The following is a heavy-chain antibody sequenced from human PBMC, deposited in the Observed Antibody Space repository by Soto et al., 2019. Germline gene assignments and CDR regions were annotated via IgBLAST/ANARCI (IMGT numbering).Heavy chain of an antibody. D-gene: IGHD2-2*01. CDR2: MNPNSGNT. J-gene: IGHJ6*03. V-gene: IGHV1-8*01. Sequence: ASVKVSCKASGYTFTSHDINWVRQATGQGLEWMGWMNPNSGNTGYAQKYQGRVTMTSNTSISTAYMELSSLRSEHTAVYYCARGYCSSTSCYAFYYYYYMDVGRKGTTVIVSS. CDR1: GYTFTSHD. CDR3: ARGYCSSTSCYAFYYYYYMDV.